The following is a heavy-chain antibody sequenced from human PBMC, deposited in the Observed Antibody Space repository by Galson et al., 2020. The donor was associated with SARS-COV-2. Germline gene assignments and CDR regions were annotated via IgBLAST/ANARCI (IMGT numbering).Heavy chain of an antibody. CDR2: ISYDGSNK. V-gene: IGHV3-30*03. D-gene: IGHD6-13*01. CDR3: RGELAAAGLDY. J-gene: IGHJ4*02. Sequence: QAGGSLRLSCAASGFTFSSYGMHWVRQAPGKGLEWVAVISYDGSNKYYADSVKGRFTISRDNSKNTLYLQMNSLRAEDTAVYYCRGELAAAGLDYWGQGTLVTVSS. CDR1: GFTFSSYG.